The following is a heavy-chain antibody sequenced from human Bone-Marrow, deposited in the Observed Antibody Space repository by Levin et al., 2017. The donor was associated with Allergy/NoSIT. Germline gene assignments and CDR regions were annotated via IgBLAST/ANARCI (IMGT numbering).Heavy chain of an antibody. CDR2: IYSSGNT. Sequence: SETLSLTCSLSGASVSSIGHFWSWIRQAPGKGLEWIGHIYSSGNTYYSPSLQTRITISVDASKNQVSLKVNSVTAADTAMYYCARTYHFLAADGERDGLDIWGRGTMVTFSS. D-gene: IGHD6-25*01. J-gene: IGHJ3*02. V-gene: IGHV4-30-4*08. CDR1: GASVSSIGHF. CDR3: ARTYHFLAADGERDGLDI.